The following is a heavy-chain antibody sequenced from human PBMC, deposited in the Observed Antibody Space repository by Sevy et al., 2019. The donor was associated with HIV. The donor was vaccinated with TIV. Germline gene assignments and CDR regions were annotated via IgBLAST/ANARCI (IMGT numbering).Heavy chain of an antibody. J-gene: IGHJ3*02. CDR3: AAEDMTRIGGTWRVFDI. CDR2: IVVGSGVT. CDR1: GFAFTNSA. V-gene: IGHV1-58*01. Sequence: ASVKVSCKASGFAFTNSAVQWVRQARGQRLEWMGWIVVGSGVTNYAQKFHERVTVTTDMSTSTAHMELTSLRSDDTAVYYCAAEDMTRIGGTWRVFDIWGQGTLVTVSS. D-gene: IGHD3-16*01.